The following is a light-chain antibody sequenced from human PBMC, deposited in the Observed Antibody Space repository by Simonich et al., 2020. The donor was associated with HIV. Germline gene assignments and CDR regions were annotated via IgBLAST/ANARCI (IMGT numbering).Light chain of an antibody. J-gene: IGKJ1*01. CDR1: QNILYNSNNKNY. CDR2: WAS. CDR3: QQYYSTPKT. Sequence: DIVMTQSPDSLAVSLGERATINCKSSQNILYNSNNKNYLAWYQQKPGQPPKLLIYWASAREYGFPDRFSGSGSGTDFTLTISSLQAEDVAVYYCQQYYSTPKTFGQGTKVEIK. V-gene: IGKV4-1*01.